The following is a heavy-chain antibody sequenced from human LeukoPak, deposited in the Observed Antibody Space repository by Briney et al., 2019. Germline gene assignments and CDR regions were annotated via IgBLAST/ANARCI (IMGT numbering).Heavy chain of an antibody. CDR3: ARGTPGYDYVWGSPPEFDY. CDR1: GYTFTSYG. J-gene: IGHJ4*02. D-gene: IGHD3-16*01. CDR2: ISAYNGNT. V-gene: IGHV1-18*01. Sequence: ASVQVSCKASGYTFTSYGISCLRQAPAQGREWMGLISAYNGNTNYAQKLQGRVTMTPDTSTSTAYMELRSLRSDETAVYYCARGTPGYDYVWGSPPEFDYWGQGTLVTVSS.